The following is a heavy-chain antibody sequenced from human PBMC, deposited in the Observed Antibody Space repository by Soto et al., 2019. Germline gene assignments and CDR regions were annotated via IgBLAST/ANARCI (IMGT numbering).Heavy chain of an antibody. V-gene: IGHV3-30-3*01. J-gene: IGHJ4*02. Sequence: RGAVGGKCVGYAGHRVRQAPGKGLEWVAVISYDGSNKYYADSVKGRFTISRDNSKNTLYLQMNSLRAEDTAVYYCARAGGQDLDYSGQGTFVTLSS. CDR1: GGKCVGYA. CDR2: ISYDGSNK. CDR3: ARAGGQDLDY.